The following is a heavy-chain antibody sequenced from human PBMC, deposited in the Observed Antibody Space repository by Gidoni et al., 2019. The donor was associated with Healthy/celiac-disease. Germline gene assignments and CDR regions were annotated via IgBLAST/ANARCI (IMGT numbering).Heavy chain of an antibody. J-gene: IGHJ5*02. CDR3: ARDPEVAGRAWFDP. CDR2: INAGNGNT. Sequence: EVKKPGASVKVSCKASGYTFTSYAMHWVRQAPGQRLEWMGWINAGNGNTKYSQKFQGRVTITRDTSASTAYMELSSLRSEDTAVYYCARDPEVAGRAWFDPWGQGTLVTVSS. CDR1: GYTFTSYA. D-gene: IGHD6-19*01. V-gene: IGHV1-3*01.